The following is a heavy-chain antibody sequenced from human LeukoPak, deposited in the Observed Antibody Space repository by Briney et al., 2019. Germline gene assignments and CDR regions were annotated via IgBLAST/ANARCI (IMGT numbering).Heavy chain of an antibody. CDR3: ARGYGSGNSLKDRAFDI. Sequence: SSETLSLTCTVSGGSISSGSYYWSWIRQPPGKGLEWIGEINHSGSTNYNPSLKSRVTISVDTSKNQFSLKLSSVTAADTAVYYCARGYGSGNSLKDRAFDIWGQGTMVTASS. D-gene: IGHD3-10*01. CDR1: GGSISSGSYY. J-gene: IGHJ3*02. CDR2: INHSGST. V-gene: IGHV4-39*07.